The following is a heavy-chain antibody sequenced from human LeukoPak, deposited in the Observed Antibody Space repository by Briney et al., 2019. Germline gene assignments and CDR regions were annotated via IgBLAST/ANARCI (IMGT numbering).Heavy chain of an antibody. J-gene: IGHJ4*02. V-gene: IGHV3-30*02. CDR1: GFTFSSYG. CDR3: AKEGYSGSSRLNY. Sequence: GGSLRLSCAASGFTFSSYGMHWVRQAPGKGLEWVAFIRYDGSNKYYADSVKGRFTISRDNSKNTLYLQMNSLRAEDTAVYYCAKEGYSGSSRLNYWGQGTLVTVSS. CDR2: IRYDGSNK. D-gene: IGHD1-26*01.